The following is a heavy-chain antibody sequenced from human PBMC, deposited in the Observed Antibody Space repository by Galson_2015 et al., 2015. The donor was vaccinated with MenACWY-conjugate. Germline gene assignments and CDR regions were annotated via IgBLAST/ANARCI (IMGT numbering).Heavy chain of an antibody. CDR3: AKDFVGQSSTHFDY. CDR1: GFTFSSYA. D-gene: IGHD6-13*01. V-gene: IGHV3-23*01. J-gene: IGHJ4*02. Sequence: SLRLPCAASGFTFSSYAMSWVRQAPGKGLEWVSAISGSGGSTYYADSVKGRFTISRDNSKNTLYLQMNSLRAEDTAVYYCAKDFVGQSSTHFDYWGQGTLVTVSS. CDR2: ISGSGGST.